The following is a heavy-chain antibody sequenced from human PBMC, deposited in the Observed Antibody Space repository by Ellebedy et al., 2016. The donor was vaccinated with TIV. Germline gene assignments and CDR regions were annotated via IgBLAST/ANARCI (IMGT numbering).Heavy chain of an antibody. CDR1: GFTFSGYW. CDR3: APNLGGATPLDY. V-gene: IGHV3-74*01. J-gene: IGHJ4*02. Sequence: GESLKISCAASGFTFSGYWMHWVRQAPGRGLVWVSRISNDGSSTSYADSVKGRFTISRDNAKNTLYLQMNSLRAEDTAVYYCAPNLGGATPLDYWGQGTLVTVSS. D-gene: IGHD1-26*01. CDR2: ISNDGSST.